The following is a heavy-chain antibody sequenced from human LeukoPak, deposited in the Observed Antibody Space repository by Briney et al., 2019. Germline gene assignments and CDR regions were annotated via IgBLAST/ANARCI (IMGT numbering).Heavy chain of an antibody. Sequence: ASVTVSFKASGYTFNLYYMHWVRQAPGHGLEWMGWLNPNSGVTKYAQKFQGRVTMTRDTSISTAYMELSSLRSDDTAVYYCAREDHWNCDYWGQGTLVTVSS. J-gene: IGHJ4*02. CDR1: GYTFNLYY. CDR3: AREDHWNCDY. CDR2: LNPNSGVT. D-gene: IGHD1-7*01. V-gene: IGHV1-2*02.